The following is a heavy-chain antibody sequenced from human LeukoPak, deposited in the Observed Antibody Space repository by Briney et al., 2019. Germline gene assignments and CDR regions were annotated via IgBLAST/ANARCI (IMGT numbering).Heavy chain of an antibody. J-gene: IGHJ4*02. CDR1: GGSISSYF. Sequence: SETLSLTCTVSGGSISSYFWSWIRQPPGKGLEWIGYIYYSGRTNYNPSLESRVIMSIDTSKNQFSLNLSSATAADTAVYFCARGGIAVAVDYWGQGTLVTVSS. CDR3: ARGGIAVAVDY. V-gene: IGHV4-59*12. CDR2: IYYSGRT. D-gene: IGHD6-19*01.